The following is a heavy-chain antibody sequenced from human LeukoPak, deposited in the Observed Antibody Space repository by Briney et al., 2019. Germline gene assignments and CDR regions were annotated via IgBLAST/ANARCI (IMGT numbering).Heavy chain of an antibody. D-gene: IGHD2-8*01. CDR3: VFNPGERMWAVILTLDN. CDR2: ISSSDGTT. J-gene: IGHJ4*02. Sequence: PGGSLRLSCAASGFIFSNYAMTWVRPAPGKGLEWVSSISSSDGTTYSADSVKGRFISSRANSENTSNLQMNRLRIEDTAIYYCVFNPGERMWAVILTLDNWGQGTLVTVSS. V-gene: IGHV3-23*01. CDR1: GFIFSNYA.